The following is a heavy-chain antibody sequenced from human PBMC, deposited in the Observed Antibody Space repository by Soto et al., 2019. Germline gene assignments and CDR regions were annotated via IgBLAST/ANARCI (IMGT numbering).Heavy chain of an antibody. D-gene: IGHD4-17*01. V-gene: IGHV4-31*03. CDR1: GGSISSGGYY. CDR3: ARSPEATVTAFDC. J-gene: IGHJ4*02. CDR2: IYYSGST. Sequence: QVQLQESGPGLVKPSQTLSLTCTVSGGSISSGGYYWSWIRQHPGKGLEWIGYIYYSGSTYYNPSLNRRVTLSLHTSKSQFSLKLSSVPAADTAVYYCARSPEATVTAFDCWGQGTLVTVSS.